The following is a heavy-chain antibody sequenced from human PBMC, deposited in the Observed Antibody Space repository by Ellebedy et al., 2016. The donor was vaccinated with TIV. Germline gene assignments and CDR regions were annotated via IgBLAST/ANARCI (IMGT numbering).Heavy chain of an antibody. CDR1: GFTFSSYA. J-gene: IGHJ3*02. Sequence: GGSLRLXXAASGFTFSSYAMSWIRQAPGKGLEWVAVISYDGSNQYYADSVKGRFTISRDNSKNTLYLQMNSLRAEDTAVYYCAKDLGWQTNAFDIWGQGTMVTVSS. CDR3: AKDLGWQTNAFDI. V-gene: IGHV3-30*18. D-gene: IGHD7-27*01. CDR2: ISYDGSNQ.